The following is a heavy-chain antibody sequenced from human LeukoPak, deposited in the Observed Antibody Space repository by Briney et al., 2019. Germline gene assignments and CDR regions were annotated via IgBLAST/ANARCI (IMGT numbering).Heavy chain of an antibody. CDR3: ATGLYSSGWYEYY. Sequence: SVKVSCKASGGTFSSYAISWVRQAPGQGLEWMGRIIPILGIANYAQKFQGRVTITADKSTSTAYMELSSLRSEDTAVYYCATGLYSSGWYEYYWGQGTLVTVSS. D-gene: IGHD6-19*01. V-gene: IGHV1-69*04. CDR2: IIPILGIA. J-gene: IGHJ4*02. CDR1: GGTFSSYA.